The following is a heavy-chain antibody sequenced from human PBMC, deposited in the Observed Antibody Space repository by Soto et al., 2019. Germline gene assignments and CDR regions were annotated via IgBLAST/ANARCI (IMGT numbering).Heavy chain of an antibody. CDR1: GGSISSGGYY. Sequence: PSETLCRTCTVSGGSISSGGYYWSWIRQHPGKGLEWIGYIYYSGSTYYNPSLKSRVTISVDTSKNQFSLKLSSVTAADTAVYYCAREKILGYCSSTSCYGNWFDPWGQGTLVTSPQ. J-gene: IGHJ5*02. D-gene: IGHD2-2*01. CDR3: AREKILGYCSSTSCYGNWFDP. V-gene: IGHV4-31*03. CDR2: IYYSGST.